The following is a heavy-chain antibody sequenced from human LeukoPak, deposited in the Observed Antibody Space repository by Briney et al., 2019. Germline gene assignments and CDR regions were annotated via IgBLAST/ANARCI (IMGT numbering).Heavy chain of an antibody. CDR2: ISYDGSTE. CDR3: ARDGGYFGSGIYYNPSY. V-gene: IGHV3-30*03. Sequence: PGRSLRLSCAASGFTFNTYGMHWVRQAPGKGLEWVAFISYDGSTEYYADSVKGRFTISRDNSKNTQYLQMNSLRAEDTAVYYCARDGGYFGSGIYYNPSYWGQGTLDTVSS. CDR1: GFTFNTYG. D-gene: IGHD3-10*01. J-gene: IGHJ4*02.